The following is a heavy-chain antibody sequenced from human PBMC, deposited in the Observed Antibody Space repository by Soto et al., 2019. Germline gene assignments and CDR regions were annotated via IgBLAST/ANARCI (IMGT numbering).Heavy chain of an antibody. Sequence: GKGLEWVAVISYDGSNKYYADSVKGRFTISRDNSKNTLYLQMNSLRAEDTAVYYCASPSPELRFEYYYGMDVWRQGPTVTVSS. J-gene: IGHJ6*02. D-gene: IGHD3-3*01. CDR2: ISYDGSNK. CDR3: ASPSPELRFEYYYGMDV. V-gene: IGHV3-30-3*01.